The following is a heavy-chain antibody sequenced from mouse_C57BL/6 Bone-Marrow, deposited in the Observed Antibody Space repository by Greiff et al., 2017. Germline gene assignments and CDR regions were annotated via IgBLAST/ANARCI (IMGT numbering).Heavy chain of an antibody. Sequence: EVKLMESGPELVKPGASVKISCKASGYSFTDYNLNWVKQSNGKSLEWIGVINPNYGTTSYNQKFKGKATLTVDQSSSTAYMQLNSLTSEDSAVYYCARIGTTVVPDYFDYWGQGTTLTVSS. CDR2: INPNYGTT. D-gene: IGHD1-1*01. J-gene: IGHJ2*01. CDR1: GYSFTDYN. V-gene: IGHV1-39*01. CDR3: ARIGTTVVPDYFDY.